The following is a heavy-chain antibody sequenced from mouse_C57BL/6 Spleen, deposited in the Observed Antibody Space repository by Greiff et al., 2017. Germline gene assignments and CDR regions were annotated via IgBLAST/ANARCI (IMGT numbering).Heavy chain of an antibody. D-gene: IGHD1-1*01. CDR1: GFNIKDDY. CDR3: TTKFPLTAVVADYAMDY. Sequence: VQLQQSGAELVRPGASVKLSCTASGFNIKDDYMHWVKQRPEQGLEWIGWIDPENGDTEYASKFQGKATITADTSSNTAYLQLSSLTSEDTAVYYETTKFPLTAVVADYAMDYWGQGTSVTVSS. V-gene: IGHV14-4*01. J-gene: IGHJ4*01. CDR2: IDPENGDT.